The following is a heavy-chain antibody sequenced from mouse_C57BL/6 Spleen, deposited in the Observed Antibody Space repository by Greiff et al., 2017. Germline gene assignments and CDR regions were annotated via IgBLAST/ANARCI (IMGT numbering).Heavy chain of an antibody. CDR2: IYPRSGNT. D-gene: IGHD1-1*01. CDR1: GYTFTSYG. V-gene: IGHV1-81*01. CDR3: ANTVVAPFAY. J-gene: IGHJ3*01. Sequence: QLQLKESGAELARPGASVKLSCKASGYTFTSYGISWVKQRTGQGLEWIGEIYPRSGNTYYNEKFKGKATLTADKSSSTAYMELRSLTSEDSAVYFCANTVVAPFAYWGQGTLVTVSA.